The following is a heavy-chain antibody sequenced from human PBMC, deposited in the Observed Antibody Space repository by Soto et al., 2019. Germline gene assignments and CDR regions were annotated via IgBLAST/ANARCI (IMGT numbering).Heavy chain of an antibody. J-gene: IGHJ5*02. CDR2: ISSSSSTI. CDR1: GFTFSSYS. Sequence: EVQLVESGGGLVQPGGSLRLSCAASGFTFSSYSMNWVRQAPGKGLEWVSYISSSSSTIYYADPVKGRFTISRDNAKNSLYLQMNSLRAEDTAVYYCASVTTVVTPSWFDPWGQGTLVTVSS. D-gene: IGHD4-17*01. V-gene: IGHV3-48*01. CDR3: ASVTTVVTPSWFDP.